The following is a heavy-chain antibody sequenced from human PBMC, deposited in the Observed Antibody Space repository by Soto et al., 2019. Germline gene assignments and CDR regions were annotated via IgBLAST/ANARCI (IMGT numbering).Heavy chain of an antibody. CDR3: VRDAWQQSSGDV. J-gene: IGHJ4*02. CDR2: ISADNDNG. V-gene: IGHV1-18*01. Sequence: ASVKVSCKASGYTFVSHGISWVRQAPGQVFEWMGWISADNDNGNSEQKFQDRVTMAIETSTNTAYMELRNLTSDDTALYYCVRDAWQQSSGDVCGQGTLVTVSS. CDR1: GYTFVSHG. D-gene: IGHD2-21*01.